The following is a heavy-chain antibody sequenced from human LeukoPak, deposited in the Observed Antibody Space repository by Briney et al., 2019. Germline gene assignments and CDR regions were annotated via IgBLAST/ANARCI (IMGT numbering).Heavy chain of an antibody. CDR1: GFTFSSYS. D-gene: IGHD3-22*01. Sequence: PGGSLRLSCAASGFTFSSYSMNWVRQAPGKGLEWVSSISSSSSYIYYADSVKGRFTISRDNAKNSLYLQMNSLRDEDTAVYYCAREGYYYDSSGPYYFDYWGQGTLVTVSS. CDR2: ISSSSSYI. CDR3: AREGYYYDSSGPYYFDY. V-gene: IGHV3-21*01. J-gene: IGHJ4*02.